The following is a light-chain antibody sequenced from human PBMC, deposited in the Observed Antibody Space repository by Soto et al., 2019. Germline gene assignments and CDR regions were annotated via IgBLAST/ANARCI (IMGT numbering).Light chain of an antibody. CDR2: GAS. CDR3: QQYGSSPFT. CDR1: QSVSSSY. J-gene: IGKJ5*01. Sequence: VFMSSSGTLSLSPGERATPSCRASQSVSSSYLAWYQQKPGQAPRLLIYGASSRATGIPDRFSGSGSGTDFTLTISRLEPEDFAVYYCQQYGSSPFTFGQGTRLEIK. V-gene: IGKV3-20*01.